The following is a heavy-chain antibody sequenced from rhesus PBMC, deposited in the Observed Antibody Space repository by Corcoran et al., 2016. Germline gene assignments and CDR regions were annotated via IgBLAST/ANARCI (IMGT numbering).Heavy chain of an antibody. CDR1: GYSISRGYD. J-gene: IGHJ4*01. CDR3: ARERGDYYASYFNY. V-gene: IGHV4-76*01. Sequence: QVQLQESGPGVVKPSETLSLTCAVSGYSISRGYDWSWTRQPPGKGLEWIGYIYGSSGSTNYNQSLKNRVTISKDTSNDQFSLKLSSVTAADTAVYYCARERGDYYASYFNYWGQGVLVTVSS. CDR2: IYGSSGST. D-gene: IGHD3-34*01.